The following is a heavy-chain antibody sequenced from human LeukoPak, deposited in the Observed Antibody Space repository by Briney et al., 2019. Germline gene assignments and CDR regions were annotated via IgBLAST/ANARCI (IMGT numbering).Heavy chain of an antibody. D-gene: IGHD2-15*01. CDR2: ISSSSSYT. CDR1: GFTFSDYY. V-gene: IGHV3-11*06. Sequence: GGSLRLSCAASGFTFSDYYMSWIRQAPGKGREWVSYISSSSSYTNYADSVKGRFTISRDNAKNSLYLQMNSLRAEDTAVYYCARRDCSGGSCYGFDYWGQGTLVTVSS. CDR3: ARRDCSGGSCYGFDY. J-gene: IGHJ4*02.